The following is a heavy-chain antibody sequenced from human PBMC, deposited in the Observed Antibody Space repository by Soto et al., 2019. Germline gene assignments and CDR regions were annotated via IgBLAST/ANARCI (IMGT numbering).Heavy chain of an antibody. Sequence: GASVKVSCKASGYTFTSYAMHWVRQAPGQRLEWMGWINAGNGNTKYSQKFQGRVTITRDTSASTAYMELSSLRSEDTAVYYCARGDIVVVPADFDYWGQGTLVTVSS. CDR3: ARGDIVVVPADFDY. V-gene: IGHV1-3*01. CDR2: INAGNGNT. J-gene: IGHJ4*02. D-gene: IGHD2-2*01. CDR1: GYTFTSYA.